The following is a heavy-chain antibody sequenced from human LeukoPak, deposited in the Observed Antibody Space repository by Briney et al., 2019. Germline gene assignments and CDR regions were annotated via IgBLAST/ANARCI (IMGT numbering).Heavy chain of an antibody. J-gene: IGHJ4*02. CDR1: GYSISSGYY. D-gene: IGHD2-15*01. V-gene: IGHV4-38-2*01. CDR3: TGGKAGTIVDY. Sequence: PSETLSLTCAVYGYSISSGYYWGWIRQPPGKGLEWIGSIHHSGSTYYNPSLKSRVTISVDMSKDQFSLKLSSVAAAVTAVYCCTGGKAGTIVDYWGQGTLVTVSS. CDR2: IHHSGST.